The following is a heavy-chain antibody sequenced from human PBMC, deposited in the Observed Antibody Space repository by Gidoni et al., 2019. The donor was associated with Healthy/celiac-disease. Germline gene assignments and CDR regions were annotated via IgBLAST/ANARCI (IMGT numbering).Heavy chain of an antibody. V-gene: IGHV3-33*01. CDR1: GFTFSSYG. CDR3: ARDAGLWQLVGSYGYGRYYGMDV. CDR2: IWYDGSNK. Sequence: QVQLVESGGGVVQPGRSLRLSCAASGFTFSSYGMHWVRQAPGKGLEWVAVIWYDGSNKYYADSVKGRFTISRDNSKNTLYLQMNSLRAEDTAVYYCARDAGLWQLVGSYGYGRYYGMDVWGQGTTVTVSS. J-gene: IGHJ6*02. D-gene: IGHD5-18*01.